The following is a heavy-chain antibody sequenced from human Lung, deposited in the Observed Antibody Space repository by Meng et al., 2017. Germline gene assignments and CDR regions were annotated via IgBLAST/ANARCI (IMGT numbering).Heavy chain of an antibody. CDR3: ARGPTTMAHDFDY. CDR2: INHSGST. J-gene: IGHJ4*02. D-gene: IGHD4-11*01. V-gene: IGHV4-34*01. CDR1: GGSFSDYY. Sequence: VQLQQWGAGLVQPSETLSLTCVGSGGSFSDYYWSWIRQPPGKGLEWIGEINHSGSTNYNPSLESRATISVDTSQNNLSLKLSSVTAADSAVYYCARGPTTMAHDFDYWGQGTLVTVSS.